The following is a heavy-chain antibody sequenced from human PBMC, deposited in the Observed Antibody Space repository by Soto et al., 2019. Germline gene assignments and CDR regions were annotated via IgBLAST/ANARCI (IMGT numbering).Heavy chain of an antibody. J-gene: IGHJ2*01. CDR3: ARASIPYCGGDCYSSYWFFDL. CDR2: ISSSSSTI. CDR1: GFTFSSYS. D-gene: IGHD2-21*02. V-gene: IGHV3-48*02. Sequence: EVQLVESGGGLVQPGGSLRLSCAASGFTFSSYSMNWVRQAPGKGLEWVSYISSSSSTIYYADSVKGRFTISRDNAKNSLYLQMNSLRDEDTAVYYCARASIPYCGGDCYSSYWFFDLWGRGTLVTDSS.